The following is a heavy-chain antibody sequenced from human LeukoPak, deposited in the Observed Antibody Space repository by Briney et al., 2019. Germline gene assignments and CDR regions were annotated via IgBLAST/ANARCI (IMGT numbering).Heavy chain of an antibody. CDR1: GYTFINYY. CDR2: INPSADST. J-gene: IGHJ4*02. D-gene: IGHD4-11*01. CDR3: ARDGGNYAFDS. V-gene: IGHV1-46*01. Sequence: ASVKVSCKASGYTFINYYMHWVRQAPGQGLEWMAIINPSADSTSYAQKFQGRVTLTRDTSTSTVYMELSSLRSEDTAMYYCARDGGNYAFDSWGQGTLVTVSS.